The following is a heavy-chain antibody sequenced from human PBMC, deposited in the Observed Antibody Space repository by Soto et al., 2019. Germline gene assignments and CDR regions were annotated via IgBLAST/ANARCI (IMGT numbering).Heavy chain of an antibody. D-gene: IGHD3-3*01. CDR1: GGSISSGGYY. CDR3: ARGGGDYDFWSGYYTDYYYYYMDV. J-gene: IGHJ6*03. CDR2: IYYSGST. Sequence: PSETLSLTCTVSGGSISSGGYYWSWIRQHPGKGLEWIGYIYYSGSTYYNPSLKSRVTISVDTSKNQFSLKLSSVTAADTAVYYCARGGGDYDFWSGYYTDYYYYYMDVWGKGTTVNGSS. V-gene: IGHV4-31*03.